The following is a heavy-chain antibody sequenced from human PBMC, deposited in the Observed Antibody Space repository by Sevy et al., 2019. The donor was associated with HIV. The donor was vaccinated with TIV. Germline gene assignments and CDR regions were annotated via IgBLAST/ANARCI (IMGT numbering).Heavy chain of an antibody. D-gene: IGHD2-21*02. CDR1: GFPFNDHA. J-gene: IGHJ6*02. V-gene: IGHV3-9*01. CDR3: AKDINRGCDGVNCYSYYYVVDGLDF. Sequence: SLKISCAASGFPFNDHAMHWVRQVPGKGLEWVSGVSWNSRNIGYADSVKGRFTISRDNARHFMYLEMNRQVPEDTALYYCAKDINRGCDGVNCYSYYYVVDGLDFWGQGTTVTVSS. CDR2: VSWNSRNI.